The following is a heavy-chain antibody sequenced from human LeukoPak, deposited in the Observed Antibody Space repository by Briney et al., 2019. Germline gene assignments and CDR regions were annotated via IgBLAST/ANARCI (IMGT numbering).Heavy chain of an antibody. CDR2: ITSTGATI. CDR3: ARVLSSGYSPFDY. V-gene: IGHV3-11*01. CDR1: GFTFSDYY. D-gene: IGHD3-22*01. J-gene: IGHJ4*02. Sequence: GGSLRLSCAASGFTFSDYYMTWIRQAPGKGLEWVSHITSTGATIYYADSVKGRFTIARDNAKNPLSLQMNSLRAEDTAVYFCARVLSSGYSPFDYWGQGILVTVSS.